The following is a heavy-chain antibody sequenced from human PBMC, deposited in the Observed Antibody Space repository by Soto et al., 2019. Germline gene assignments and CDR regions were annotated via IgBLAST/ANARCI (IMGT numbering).Heavy chain of an antibody. V-gene: IGHV3-74*01. J-gene: IGHJ4*02. CDR2: INSDGSST. CDR3: VRTSLVVAAATREDY. D-gene: IGHD2-15*01. CDR1: GFTFSSYW. Sequence: EVQLVESGGGLVQTGGSLRLSCAASGFTFSSYWMHWVRQAPGKGLVWVSRINSDGSSTSYADSVKVRFTISRDNAKNTLYLQMNSLGAEDTAVYYCVRTSLVVAAATREDYWGQGTLVTVSS.